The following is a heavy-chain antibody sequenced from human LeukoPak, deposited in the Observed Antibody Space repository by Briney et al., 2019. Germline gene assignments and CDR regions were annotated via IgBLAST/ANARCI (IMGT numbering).Heavy chain of an antibody. Sequence: GGSLRLSCAASGFTFSSYGMHWVRQAPGKGLEWVAVICYDGSNKYYAGSVKGRFTISRDNSKNPLYLQMNSLRAEDTAVYYCAREEYYYGSGSYRGYDAFDIWGQGTMVTVSS. CDR1: GFTFSSYG. J-gene: IGHJ3*02. D-gene: IGHD3-10*01. V-gene: IGHV3-33*01. CDR2: ICYDGSNK. CDR3: AREEYYYGSGSYRGYDAFDI.